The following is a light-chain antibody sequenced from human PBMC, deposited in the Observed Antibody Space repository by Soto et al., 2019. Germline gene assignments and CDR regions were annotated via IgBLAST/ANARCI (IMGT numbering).Light chain of an antibody. V-gene: IGKV3-11*01. J-gene: IGKJ2*01. CDR1: QSVSSY. CDR3: QQRSNWPPKYT. CDR2: DAS. Sequence: EIVLTQSPATLSLSPGESATLSCRASQSVSSYLAWSKQKPGQAPRVLIYDASNRATGIPARFSGSGSGTDFTLTISSLEPEDFAVYYCQQRSNWPPKYTFGQGTKLEIK.